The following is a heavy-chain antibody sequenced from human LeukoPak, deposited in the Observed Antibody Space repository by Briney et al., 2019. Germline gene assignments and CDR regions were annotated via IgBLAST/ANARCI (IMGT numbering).Heavy chain of an antibody. V-gene: IGHV3-74*01. CDR3: ARDSNYAMDV. CDR2: INTDGSTT. CDR1: GFTFSPYW. J-gene: IGHJ6*02. Sequence: GGSLRLSCAASGFTFSPYWMHWVRQAPGKGLVWVSHINTDGSTTTYADSVKGRFTISRDNAKSTLYLLLNSLRAEDTAVYYCARDSNYAMDVWGQGTTVTDSS. D-gene: IGHD2/OR15-2a*01.